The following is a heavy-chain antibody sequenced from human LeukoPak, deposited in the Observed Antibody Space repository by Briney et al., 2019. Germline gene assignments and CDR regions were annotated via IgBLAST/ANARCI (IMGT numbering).Heavy chain of an antibody. CDR2: ISAYNGNT. D-gene: IGHD3-10*01. CDR3: ARGGGYGSGHGAYYYYGMDV. Sequence: ASVKVSCKASGYTFTSYGISWVRQAPGQGLEWMGWISAYNGNTNYAQKLQGRVTMTTDTSTSTAYMELSSLRSEDTAVYYCARGGGYGSGHGAYYYYGMDVWGQGTTVTVSS. J-gene: IGHJ6*02. CDR1: GYTFTSYG. V-gene: IGHV1-18*01.